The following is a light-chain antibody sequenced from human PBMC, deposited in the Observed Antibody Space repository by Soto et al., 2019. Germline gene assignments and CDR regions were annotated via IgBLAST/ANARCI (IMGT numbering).Light chain of an antibody. J-gene: IGKJ5*01. CDR2: GTS. Sequence: EIVLTQSPGTVSLSPGERATLSCRASQSVSSSYLAWYQQKPGQAPRLLIYGTSSRATGIPDRFRGSGSGTDFTLTISRLEPEDSAVYYCQQYDSSRITFGQGTRLEIK. CDR1: QSVSSSY. CDR3: QQYDSSRIT. V-gene: IGKV3-20*01.